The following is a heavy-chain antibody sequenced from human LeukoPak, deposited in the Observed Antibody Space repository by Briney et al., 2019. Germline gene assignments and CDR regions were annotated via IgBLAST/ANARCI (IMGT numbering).Heavy chain of an antibody. V-gene: IGHV1-2*02. CDR1: GYTFTGYY. D-gene: IGHD3-10*01. CDR3: ARAALWFGELSGAFDI. J-gene: IGHJ3*02. Sequence: ASVKVSCKASGYTFTGYYMHWVRQAPGQGLEWMGWINPNSGGTNYAQKFQGRVTMTRETSISTAYMELSRLRSDDTAVYYCARAALWFGELSGAFDIWGQGTMVTVSS. CDR2: INPNSGGT.